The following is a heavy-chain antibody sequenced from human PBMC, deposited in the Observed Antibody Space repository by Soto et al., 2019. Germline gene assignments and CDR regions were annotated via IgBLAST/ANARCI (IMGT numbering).Heavy chain of an antibody. D-gene: IGHD2-15*01. J-gene: IGHJ5*02. CDR1: GGTFSSYA. Sequence: GASVKVSCKASGGTFSSYAISWVRQAPGQGLEWMGGLIPIFGTANYAQKFQGRVTITADESTSTAYMELSSLRSEDTAVYYCARDRGSVVVAATAGWFDPWGQGTLVTVSS. CDR3: ARDRGSVVVAATAGWFDP. CDR2: LIPIFGTA. V-gene: IGHV1-69*13.